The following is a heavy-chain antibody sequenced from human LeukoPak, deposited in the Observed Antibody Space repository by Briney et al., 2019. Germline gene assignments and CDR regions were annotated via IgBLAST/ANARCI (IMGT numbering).Heavy chain of an antibody. D-gene: IGHD1-26*01. V-gene: IGHV3-72*01. CDR2: TRNEANIYTT. CDR3: ASPVGATTVRAFDI. CDR1: GFIFSDHY. Sequence: GGSLRLSCAASGFIFSDHYMDWVRQAPGKGLEWVGRTRNEANIYTTKYAASVKGRFTISRADSKNSLYLQMNSLKTEDTAVYYCASPVGATTVRAFDIWGQGTMVTVSS. J-gene: IGHJ3*02.